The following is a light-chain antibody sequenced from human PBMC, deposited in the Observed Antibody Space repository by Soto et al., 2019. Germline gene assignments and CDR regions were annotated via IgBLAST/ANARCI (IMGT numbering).Light chain of an antibody. J-gene: IGLJ1*01. CDR2: EDK. CDR3: HSYDSSNFV. CDR1: SGSIASYY. V-gene: IGLV6-57*04. Sequence: NCMLSQPHSLSGSPGKTVTIFCTRSSGSIASYYVQWYQQRPGSAPTTVIYEDKQRPSGVPDRFSGSIDSSPNSASLTISGLETEDEADYYCHSYDSSNFVFRSGTKVNVL.